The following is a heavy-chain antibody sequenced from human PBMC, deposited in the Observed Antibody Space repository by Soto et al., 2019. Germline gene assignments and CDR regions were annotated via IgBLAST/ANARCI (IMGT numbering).Heavy chain of an antibody. V-gene: IGHV3-21*01. Sequence: GGSLRLSCAASGFTFSSYSMNWVRQAPGKGLEWVSSISSSSSYIYYADSVKGRFTISRDNAKNSLYLQMNSLRAEDTAVYYCARDGPDSPIWSGCWFDPWGQGTLVTVSS. J-gene: IGHJ5*02. CDR2: ISSSSSYI. CDR1: GFTFSSYS. D-gene: IGHD3-3*01. CDR3: ARDGPDSPIWSGCWFDP.